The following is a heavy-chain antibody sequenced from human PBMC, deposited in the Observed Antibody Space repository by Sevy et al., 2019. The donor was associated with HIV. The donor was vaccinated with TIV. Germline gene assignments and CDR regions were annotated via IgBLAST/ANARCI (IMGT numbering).Heavy chain of an antibody. V-gene: IGHV3-7*01. CDR2: IKQDGSEK. J-gene: IGHJ6*02. CDR1: GFTFSSYW. Sequence: GGSLRLSCAASGFTFSSYWMSWVRQAPGKGLEWVANIKQDGSEKYYVDSVKGRFTISRDNAKNSLYLQMNSLRAEDTAVYYCARDRRVNWDTAMVPYYYYYGMDVWGQGTTVTVSS. CDR3: ARDRRVNWDTAMVPYYYYYGMDV. D-gene: IGHD5-18*01.